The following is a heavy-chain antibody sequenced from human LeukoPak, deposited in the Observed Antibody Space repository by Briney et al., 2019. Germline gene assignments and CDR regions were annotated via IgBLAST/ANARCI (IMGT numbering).Heavy chain of an antibody. J-gene: IGHJ5*02. CDR2: INPKSGDT. CDR1: GYTFTGYY. CDR3: AKPNGDYYNWLDP. V-gene: IGHV1-2*02. D-gene: IGHD4-17*01. Sequence: GASVKVSCKASGYTFTGYYIHWVRQAPGQGLEWMGWINPKSGDTNYAQKFQDRVTLTRDTSISTAYLELTNLRGDDTAIYYCAKPNGDYYNWLDPWGQGTLVTVSS.